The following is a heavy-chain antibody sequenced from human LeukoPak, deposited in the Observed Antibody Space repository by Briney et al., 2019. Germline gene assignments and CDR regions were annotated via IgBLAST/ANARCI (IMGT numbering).Heavy chain of an antibody. CDR1: GGSFSGYY. CDR2: INHSGST. D-gene: IGHD6-13*01. CDR3: ARGLSSWYFDY. V-gene: IGHV4-34*01. Sequence: SETLSLTCAVYGGSFSGYYWSWIRPPPGKGLEWIGEINHSGSTNYNPSLKSRVTISVDTSKNQFSLKLSSVTAADTAVYYCARGLSSWYFDYWGQGTLVTVSS. J-gene: IGHJ4*02.